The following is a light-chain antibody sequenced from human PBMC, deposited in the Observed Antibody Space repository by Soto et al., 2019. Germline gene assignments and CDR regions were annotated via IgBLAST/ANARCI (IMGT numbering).Light chain of an antibody. CDR3: QQYYVSPAT. V-gene: IGKV4-1*01. J-gene: IGKJ1*01. Sequence: DIVMTQSPDSLAVSLGERAAINCKSSQSLLSTSDNNNYLAWYQQKPGQPPKLLFYWASSRQSGVPDRFSGSGSGTDFTPSISGLQAEDVAFYYCQQYYVSPATFGQGTKVEIK. CDR1: QSLLSTSDNNNY. CDR2: WAS.